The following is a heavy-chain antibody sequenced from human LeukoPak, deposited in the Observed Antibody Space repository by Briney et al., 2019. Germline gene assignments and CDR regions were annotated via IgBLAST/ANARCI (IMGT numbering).Heavy chain of an antibody. CDR3: ARDYELGTPGSAYEFFDY. V-gene: IGHV1-2*02. Sequence: ASVKVSCKASGYTISDYFMQWVRHAPGQGLEWMGWINPNSGGTSYAQKFKGRVTMTRDTSISTVYMELSRLGSDDTAVYYCARDYELGTPGSAYEFFDYWGQGTLVTVSS. CDR2: INPNSGGT. D-gene: IGHD3-10*01. CDR1: GYTISDYF. J-gene: IGHJ4*02.